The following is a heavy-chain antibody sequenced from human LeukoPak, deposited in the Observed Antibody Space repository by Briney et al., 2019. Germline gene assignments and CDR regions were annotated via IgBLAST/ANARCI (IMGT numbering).Heavy chain of an antibody. D-gene: IGHD3-9*01. CDR2: IVGRGGGT. Sequence: PGPSLRLSCPASGFTLTNYAMSCVRQPAGRGREWVSAIVGRGGGTYYADSVKGRFSISRDNSKNTLFLQMNSLRVEDTALYYCSKWGDYDVVTGYYDSDFWGQGTLVTVSS. V-gene: IGHV3-23*01. CDR3: SKWGDYDVVTGYYDSDF. CDR1: GFTLTNYA. J-gene: IGHJ4*02.